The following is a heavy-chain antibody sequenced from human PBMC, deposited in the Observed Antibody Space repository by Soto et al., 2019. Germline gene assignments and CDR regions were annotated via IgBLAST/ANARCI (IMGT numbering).Heavy chain of an antibody. CDR1: GGSISSGDYY. D-gene: IGHD4-17*01. J-gene: IGHJ4*02. CDR2: IYYSGST. Sequence: PSETLSLTCTVSGGSISSGDYYWSWIRQPPGKGLEWIGYIYYSGSTYYNPSLKSRVTISVDTSKNQFSLKLSSATAADTAVYYCARVRRDYGDYPFDYWGQGTLVTVSS. CDR3: ARVRRDYGDYPFDY. V-gene: IGHV4-30-4*01.